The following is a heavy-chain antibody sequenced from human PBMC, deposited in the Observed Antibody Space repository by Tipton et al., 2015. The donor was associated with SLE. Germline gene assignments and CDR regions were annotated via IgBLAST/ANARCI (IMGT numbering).Heavy chain of an antibody. J-gene: IGHJ6*02. CDR1: GFTFSSYA. CDR3: AREHIITMVQGHYGMDV. V-gene: IGHV3-30*04. CDR2: ISYDGSNK. Sequence: SLRLSCADSGFTFSSYAMHWVRQAPGKGLEWVAVISYDGSNKYYADSVKGRFTISRDNSKNTLYLQMNSLRAEDTAVYYCAREHIITMVQGHYGMDVWGQGTTVTVSS. D-gene: IGHD3-10*01.